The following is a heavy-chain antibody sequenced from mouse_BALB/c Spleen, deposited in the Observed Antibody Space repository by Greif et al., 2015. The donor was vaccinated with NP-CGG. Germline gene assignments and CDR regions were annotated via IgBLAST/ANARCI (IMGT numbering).Heavy chain of an antibody. CDR1: GFSLTSYG. Sequence: VKLMESGPGLVAPSQSLSITCTVSGFSLTSYGVHWVRQPPGKGLEWLGVIWAGGSTNYNSALMSRLSISKDNSKSQVFLKMNSLQADDTAMYYCARRVDSSGGFAYWGQGTLVTVSA. V-gene: IGHV2-9*02. D-gene: IGHD3-2*01. CDR2: IWAGGST. J-gene: IGHJ3*01. CDR3: ARRVDSSGGFAY.